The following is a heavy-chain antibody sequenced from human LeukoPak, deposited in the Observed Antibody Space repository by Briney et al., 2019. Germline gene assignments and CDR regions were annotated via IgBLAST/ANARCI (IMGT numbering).Heavy chain of an antibody. V-gene: IGHV3-30*18. Sequence: GGSLRLPCAASGFTFSSYGMHWVRQAPGKGLEWVAVISYDGSNKYYADSVKGRFTISRDNSKNTLYLQMNSLRAEDTALYYCAKAYEYYYYYGMDVWGQGTTVTVSS. CDR3: AKAYEYYYYYGMDV. CDR2: ISYDGSNK. J-gene: IGHJ6*02. CDR1: GFTFSSYG. D-gene: IGHD3-3*01.